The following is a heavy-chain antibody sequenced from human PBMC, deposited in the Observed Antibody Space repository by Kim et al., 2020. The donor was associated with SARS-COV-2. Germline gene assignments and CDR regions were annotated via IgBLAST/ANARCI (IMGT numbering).Heavy chain of an antibody. Sequence: VKSRITINPDTSKNQFSLQLNSVTPEDTAVYYCARANYDFWSGLLTPFDPWGQGTLVTVSS. V-gene: IGHV6-1*01. D-gene: IGHD3-3*01. CDR3: ARANYDFWSGLLTPFDP. J-gene: IGHJ5*02.